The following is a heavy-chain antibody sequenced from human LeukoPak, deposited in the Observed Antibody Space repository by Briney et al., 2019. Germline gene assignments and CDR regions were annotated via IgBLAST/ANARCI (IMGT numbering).Heavy chain of an antibody. J-gene: IGHJ4*01. CDR2: ISGSGGST. CDR1: GFTFSSYA. V-gene: IGHV3-23*01. D-gene: IGHD4-17*01. Sequence: GGCLRLACAAYGFTFSSYAMSWVRQAPGRGLEWDTAISGSGGSTSYADSVKGRFTISRDNSKNTLYLQMNSLRAEDTAVYYRAKDFRTVTATTDYSGQGALVTASS. CDR3: AKDFRTVTATTDY.